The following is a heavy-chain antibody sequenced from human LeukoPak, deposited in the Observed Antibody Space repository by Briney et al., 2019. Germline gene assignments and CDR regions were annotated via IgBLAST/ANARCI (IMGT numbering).Heavy chain of an antibody. J-gene: IGHJ6*02. Sequence: GGSLRLSCAASGFTFRSYLIPWVRQAPGKGLVWVSRIHIDGSDTTYADSVQGRFTISRDNAKNTLYLQMNSLRAEDTAVYYCARAPPGTYGMDVWGQGTTVTVSS. CDR3: ARAPPGTYGMDV. V-gene: IGHV3-74*01. CDR1: GFTFRSYL. CDR2: IHIDGSDT.